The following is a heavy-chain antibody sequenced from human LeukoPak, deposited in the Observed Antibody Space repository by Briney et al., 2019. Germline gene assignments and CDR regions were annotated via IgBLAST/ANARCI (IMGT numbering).Heavy chain of an antibody. CDR3: ARGSSANWFDP. CDR2: IKEDGTEE. Sequence: PGEALRLSCVDSGFTFRTYWMSWVRQAPGKGLEWVANIKEDGTEEDYVDSVKGRFTISRDNAKNSLYLQMNRLRVEDTAVYYCARGSSANWFDPWGQGTLVTVSS. J-gene: IGHJ5*02. D-gene: IGHD6-6*01. CDR1: GFTFRTYW. V-gene: IGHV3-7*01.